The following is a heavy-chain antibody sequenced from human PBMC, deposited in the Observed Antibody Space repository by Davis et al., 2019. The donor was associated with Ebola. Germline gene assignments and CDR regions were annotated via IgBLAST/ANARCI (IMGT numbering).Heavy chain of an antibody. CDR1: GDSVSSAG. J-gene: IGHJ6*04. Sequence: PSETLSLTCAISGDSVSSAGWNWIRQSPSRGLEWLGRTYYKSKWYNDYAVSVKSRITINPDTSKNQFSLQLNSVTPEDTALYYCARGWLRRGMDVWGEGTTITVSS. CDR2: TYYKSKWYN. D-gene: IGHD5-18*01. CDR3: ARGWLRRGMDV. V-gene: IGHV6-1*01.